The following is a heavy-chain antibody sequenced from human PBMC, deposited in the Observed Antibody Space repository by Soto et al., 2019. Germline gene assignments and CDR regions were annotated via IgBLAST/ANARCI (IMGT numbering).Heavy chain of an antibody. CDR3: ARGVGSGSYYNQYNWFDP. D-gene: IGHD3-10*01. V-gene: IGHV1-18*01. J-gene: IGHJ5*02. CDR2: INVYNGNT. CDR1: GSTFPNYG. Sequence: QVQLVQSGGEVKKPGASVKVSCKASGSTFPNYGISWVRQAPGQGLEWMGWINVYNGNTKYAQKVQGRVTMTTDTSTSTAYMELRSLRSDDTAVYYCARGVGSGSYYNQYNWFDPWGQGTLGTVSS.